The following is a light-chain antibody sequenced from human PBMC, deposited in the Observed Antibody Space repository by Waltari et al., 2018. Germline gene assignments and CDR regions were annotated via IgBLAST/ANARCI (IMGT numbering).Light chain of an antibody. J-gene: IGLJ3*02. Sequence: SYELTQPPSVSVSPGQTASITCYGDNLGEKYSCWYQQRPGQSPLLVIYQDNKRPSGIPDRVSGSNSRNTATLTISRVEAGDEADYYCQGWDHGSDGGVFGGGTELIV. CDR1: NLGEKY. V-gene: IGLV3-1*01. CDR3: QGWDHGSDGGV. CDR2: QDN.